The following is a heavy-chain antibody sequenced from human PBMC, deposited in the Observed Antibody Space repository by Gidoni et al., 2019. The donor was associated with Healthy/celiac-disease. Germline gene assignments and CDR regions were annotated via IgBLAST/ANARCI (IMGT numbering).Heavy chain of an antibody. CDR2: INWNGGST. J-gene: IGHJ3*02. Sequence: EVQLVESGGGVVRPGGSLRLSCEASGFTFDDYGRSWVRQAPGKGLEWVSGINWNGGSTGYADSVKGRFTISRDNAKNSLYLQMNSLRAEDTALYHCARRKYYYDSSGLPGAFDIWGQGTMVTVSS. D-gene: IGHD3-22*01. CDR1: GFTFDDYG. V-gene: IGHV3-20*01. CDR3: ARRKYYYDSSGLPGAFDI.